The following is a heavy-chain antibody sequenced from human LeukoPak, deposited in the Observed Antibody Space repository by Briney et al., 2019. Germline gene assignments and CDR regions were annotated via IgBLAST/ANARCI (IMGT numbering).Heavy chain of an antibody. Sequence: SETLSLTCTVSGGSISSGGYYWSWIRRHPGKGLEWIGYIYYSGSTYYNPSLKSRVTISVDTSKNQFSLKLSSVTAADTAVYYCARDLRGYCSGGSCPTDAFDIWGQGTMVTVSS. J-gene: IGHJ3*02. CDR3: ARDLRGYCSGGSCPTDAFDI. V-gene: IGHV4-31*03. CDR1: GGSISSGGYY. D-gene: IGHD2-15*01. CDR2: IYYSGST.